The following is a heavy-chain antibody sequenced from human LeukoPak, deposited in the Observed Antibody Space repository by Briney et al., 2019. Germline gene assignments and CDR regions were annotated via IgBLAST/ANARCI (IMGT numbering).Heavy chain of an antibody. CDR1: GYTFRDYE. V-gene: IGHV1-8*01. J-gene: IGHJ4*02. Sequence: ASVRVSCKTSGYTFRDYEINWVRQAPGLGLEWVAWIHANSGKAGSAQKFQGRVTLTRDTSTQTAFMELSGLTSDDSATYLCARGHYGGNRYFDNWGQGTLVTVSS. D-gene: IGHD4-23*01. CDR2: IHANSGKA. CDR3: ARGHYGGNRYFDN.